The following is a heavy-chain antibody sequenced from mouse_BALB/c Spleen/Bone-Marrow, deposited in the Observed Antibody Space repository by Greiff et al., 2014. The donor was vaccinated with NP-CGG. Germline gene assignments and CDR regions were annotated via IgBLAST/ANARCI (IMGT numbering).Heavy chain of an antibody. CDR2: ISYSGNT. Sequence: DVMLVESGPSLVKPSRTLSLTCSVTGDSITNAYWNWIRKFPGNKIDYMGYISYSGNTYYNPSLKSRISITRDTSKNQFYLQLNSVTTEDTATYFCARGTGYYFDYWGQGTTLTVSS. J-gene: IGHJ2*01. V-gene: IGHV3-8*02. D-gene: IGHD3-3*01. CDR1: GDSITNAY. CDR3: ARGTGYYFDY.